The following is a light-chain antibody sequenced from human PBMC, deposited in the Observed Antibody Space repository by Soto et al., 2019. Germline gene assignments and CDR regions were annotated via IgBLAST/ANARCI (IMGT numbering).Light chain of an antibody. CDR2: EVI. CDR3: SSSTSSITAV. J-gene: IGLJ1*01. Sequence: QSALTQAASVSVCTGQSFTISCTGTRSDGGGYNYVFWYQQDPGKAPKLMTNEVINRPSGVSKRFSASKSGNTASLTISGGKAQHEAYYYCSSSTSSITAVFGTGTKLTVL. CDR1: RSDGGGYNY. V-gene: IGLV2-14*01.